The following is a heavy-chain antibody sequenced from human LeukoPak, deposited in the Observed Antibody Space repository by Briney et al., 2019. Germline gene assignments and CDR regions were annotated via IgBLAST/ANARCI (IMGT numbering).Heavy chain of an antibody. V-gene: IGHV3-43*02. CDR1: GFTFDDYA. CDR2: ISGDGTRT. J-gene: IGHJ4*02. D-gene: IGHD4-17*01. CDR3: EKVPDYGDFIFDY. Sequence: GGSLRLSCAACGFTFDDYAMHWVRQAPGKGLEWVSLISGDGTRTYYADSVKGRFTISRDNSKNSLYLQMNSLRTADTALYYCEKVPDYGDFIFDYWGQGTLVTVSS.